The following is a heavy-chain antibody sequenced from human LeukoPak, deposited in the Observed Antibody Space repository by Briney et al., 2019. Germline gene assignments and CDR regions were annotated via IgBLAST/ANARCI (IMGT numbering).Heavy chain of an antibody. J-gene: IGHJ3*02. D-gene: IGHD5-12*01. Sequence: ASVKVSCKASGGTFSRYAISWVRQAPGQGLEWMGIINPSGGSTSYAQKFQGRVTMTRDTSTSTVYMELSSLRSEDTAVYYCARAGDTGFDAFDIWGQGTMVTVSS. CDR2: INPSGGST. V-gene: IGHV1-46*01. CDR1: GGTFSRYA. CDR3: ARAGDTGFDAFDI.